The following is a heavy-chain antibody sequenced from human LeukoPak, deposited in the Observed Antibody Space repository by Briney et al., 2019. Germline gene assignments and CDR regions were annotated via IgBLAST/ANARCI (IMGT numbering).Heavy chain of an antibody. CDR1: GFTFSGYG. J-gene: IGHJ4*02. CDR3: AKVLDTAMAY. CDR2: ISYDGSNK. D-gene: IGHD5-18*01. Sequence: PGGSLRLSCAASGFTFSGYGMHWVRQAPGKGLEWVAVISYDGSNKYYADSVKGRFTISRDNSKNTLYLQMNSLRAEDTAVYYCAKVLDTAMAYWGQGTLVTVSS. V-gene: IGHV3-30*18.